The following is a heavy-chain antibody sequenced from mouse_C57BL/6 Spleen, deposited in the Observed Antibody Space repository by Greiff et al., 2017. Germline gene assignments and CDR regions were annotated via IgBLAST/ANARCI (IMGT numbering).Heavy chain of an antibody. CDR2: IRNKANGNTT. J-gene: IGHJ4*01. Sequence: EVHLVESGGGLVQPGGSLSLSCAASGFTFTDYSMSWVSQPPGKALEWLGFIRNKANGNTTEYSASVQGRFTISRDNSQSILYLQMKALRAEDSATYYCARGDDYDGGDYAMDYWGQGTAVTVSS. D-gene: IGHD2-4*01. V-gene: IGHV7-3*01. CDR3: ARGDDYDGGDYAMDY. CDR1: GFTFTDYS.